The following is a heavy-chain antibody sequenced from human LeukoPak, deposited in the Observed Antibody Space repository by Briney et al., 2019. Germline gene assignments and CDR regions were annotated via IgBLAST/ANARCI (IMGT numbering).Heavy chain of an antibody. J-gene: IGHJ4*02. CDR2: ISLSGHT. Sequence: SGTMSLTCDVSGGSISRTNWGSWVRQSPGQGLEWIGEISLSGHTNYNPSLQSRVTMSLDESKNQVSLDLASVTDADTAVYYCSRESGAFSPFGYWGQGTLVTVHS. D-gene: IGHD1-26*01. CDR1: GGSISRTNW. CDR3: SRESGAFSPFGY. V-gene: IGHV4-4*02.